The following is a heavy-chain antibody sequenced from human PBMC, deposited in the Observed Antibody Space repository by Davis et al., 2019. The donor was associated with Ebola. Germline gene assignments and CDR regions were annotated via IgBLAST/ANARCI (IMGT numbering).Heavy chain of an antibody. V-gene: IGHV4-34*01. CDR2: INHSGST. J-gene: IGHJ4*02. D-gene: IGHD1-1*01. CDR1: GFTFSSYS. Sequence: ESLKISCAASGFTFSSYSMNWVRQPPGKGLEWSGEINHSGSTNYNPSLKSRVTISVDTSKNQFSLKLSSVTAADTAVYYCARGRVPRGFDYWGQGTLVTVSS. CDR3: ARGRVPRGFDY.